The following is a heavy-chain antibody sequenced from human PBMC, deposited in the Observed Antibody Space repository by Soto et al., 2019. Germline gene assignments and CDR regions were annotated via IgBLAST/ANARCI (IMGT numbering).Heavy chain of an antibody. Sequence: EVQLLESGGGLVEPGGSLRLSCLVSGFSLDNYAMNWVRQAPGKGLEWVSTSRESGGSTQYADSVKGRFTISRDSAKNTVYLQMNSLTPEHTALYYCAKEGVGFWSCYYSTRTPLIDYWGQGTLVTVSS. J-gene: IGHJ4*02. CDR2: SRESGGST. CDR3: AKEGVGFWSCYYSTRTPLIDY. D-gene: IGHD3-3*01. CDR1: GFSLDNYA. V-gene: IGHV3-23*01.